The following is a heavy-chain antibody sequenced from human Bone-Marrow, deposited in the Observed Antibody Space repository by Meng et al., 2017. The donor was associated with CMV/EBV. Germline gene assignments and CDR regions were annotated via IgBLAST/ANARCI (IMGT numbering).Heavy chain of an antibody. J-gene: IGHJ4*02. CDR1: GGSFSGYY. CDR2: INHSGST. V-gene: IGHV4-34*01. Sequence: SEALSLTCAVYGGSFSGYYWSWIRQPPGKGLEWIGEINHSGSTNYNPSLKSRVTISVDTSKNQFSLKLSSVTAADTAVYYCARYSSSSSYFDYWGQGTLVTVSS. D-gene: IGHD6-6*01. CDR3: ARYSSSSSYFDY.